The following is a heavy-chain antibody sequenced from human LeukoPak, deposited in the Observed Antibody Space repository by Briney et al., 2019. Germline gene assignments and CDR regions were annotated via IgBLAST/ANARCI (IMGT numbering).Heavy chain of an antibody. J-gene: IGHJ6*03. CDR1: GFTFSSYG. CDR2: IRYDGSNK. CDR3: AKVGGSYSHDYYYYYMDV. D-gene: IGHD1-26*01. Sequence: GGPLRLSCAASGFTFSSYGMHWVRQAPGKGLEWVAFIRYDGSNKYYADSVKGRFTISRDNSKNTLYLQMNSLRAEDTAVYYCAKVGGSYSHDYYYYYMDVWGEGTTVTVSS. V-gene: IGHV3-30*02.